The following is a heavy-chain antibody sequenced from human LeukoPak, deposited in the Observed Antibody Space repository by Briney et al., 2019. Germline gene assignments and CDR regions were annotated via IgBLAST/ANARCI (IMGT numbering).Heavy chain of an antibody. Sequence: GGSLRLSCAASGFIFSDYYMNWIRQAPGKGLEWVAVISYDGSNKYYADSVKGRFTISRDNSKNTLYLQMNSLRAEDTAVYYCARDPTQSSPFDYWGQGTLVTVSS. D-gene: IGHD2-2*01. CDR3: ARDPTQSSPFDY. CDR2: ISYDGSNK. CDR1: GFIFSDYY. V-gene: IGHV3-30-3*01. J-gene: IGHJ4*02.